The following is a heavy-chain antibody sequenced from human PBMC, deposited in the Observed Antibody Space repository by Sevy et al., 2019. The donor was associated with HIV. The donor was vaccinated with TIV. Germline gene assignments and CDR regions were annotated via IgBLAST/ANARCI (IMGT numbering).Heavy chain of an antibody. J-gene: IGHJ4*02. CDR2: FDPEDEET. CDR3: ATTKDYYDSSGSPFDY. V-gene: IGHV1-24*01. CDR1: GYTLSELS. D-gene: IGHD3-22*01. Sequence: ASVKVSCKVSGYTLSELSMHWVRLAPGKGLEWMGSFDPEDEETTHAQRFQGRVTMTEDTSTDTAYMELSSLRSEDTAVYYCATTKDYYDSSGSPFDYWGQGTLVTVSS.